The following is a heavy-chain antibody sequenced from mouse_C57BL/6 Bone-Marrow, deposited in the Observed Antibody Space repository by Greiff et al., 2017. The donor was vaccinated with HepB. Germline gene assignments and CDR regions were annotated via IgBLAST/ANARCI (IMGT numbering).Heavy chain of an antibody. CDR1: GFTFSSYG. V-gene: IGHV5-6*01. CDR2: ISSGGSYT. CDR3: ASPSWYFDY. J-gene: IGHJ2*01. Sequence: EVKLVESGGDLVKPGGSLKLSCAASGFTFSSYGMSWVRQTPDKRLEWVATISSGGSYTCYPDSVKGRFTISRDNAKNTLYLQMSSLKSEDTAMYYCASPSWYFDYWGQGTTLTVSS.